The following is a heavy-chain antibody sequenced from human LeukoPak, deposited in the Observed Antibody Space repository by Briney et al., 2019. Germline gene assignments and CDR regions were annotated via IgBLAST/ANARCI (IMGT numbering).Heavy chain of an antibody. V-gene: IGHV4-59*08. CDR1: GGSIRSYY. CDR3: ARTELRFLEWFYFDY. D-gene: IGHD3-3*01. CDR2: ISYSGTT. J-gene: IGHJ4*02. Sequence: PSETLSLTCTVSGGSIRSYYWSWIRQPPGKGLEWIGYISYSGTTNYNPALKSRVTMSVETSKNHLSLKLRSVSAADTAVYYCARTELRFLEWFYFDYWGQGTLVTVSS.